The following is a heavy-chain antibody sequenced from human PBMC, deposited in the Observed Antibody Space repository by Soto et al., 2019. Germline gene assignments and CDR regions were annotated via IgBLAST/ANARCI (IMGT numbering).Heavy chain of an antibody. CDR2: VYHTGAT. Sequence: SGGSLRLSCAASGFTFSSSYWSWIRQSPERGLEWIAYVYHTGATNYNPSLKSRVTISLDTSKGQFSLNLTSLTTADTAVYYCVRDGTKTLRDWFDPWGQGISVTVSS. CDR3: VRDGTKTLRDWFDP. J-gene: IGHJ5*02. D-gene: IGHD1-1*01. CDR1: GFTFSSSY. V-gene: IGHV4-59*01.